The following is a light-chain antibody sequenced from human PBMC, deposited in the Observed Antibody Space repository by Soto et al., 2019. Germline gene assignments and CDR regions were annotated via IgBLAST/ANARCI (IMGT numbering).Light chain of an antibody. Sequence: DIQMTQSPSPLSASVGDRVTITCRASQTIARYLNWFQQKSGQPPKLLVYAASTLRHGVPSRFSASGSGSDFTLTINSLQPEDLATYYYQQSYNAPFNFGPGTKVDIK. V-gene: IGKV1-39*01. J-gene: IGKJ3*01. CDR1: QTIARY. CDR3: QQSYNAPFN. CDR2: AAS.